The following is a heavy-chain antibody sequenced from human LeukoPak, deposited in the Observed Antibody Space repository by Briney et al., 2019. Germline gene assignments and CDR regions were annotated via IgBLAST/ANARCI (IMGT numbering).Heavy chain of an antibody. CDR2: IYYSGST. Sequence: SETLSLTCTVSGVSISSSSYYWGWIRQPPGKGLEWIGSIYYSGSTYYNPSLKSRVTISVDTSKNQFSLKLSSVTAADTAVYYRARQGWDDFWSGYSDYWGQGTLVTVSS. V-gene: IGHV4-39*01. J-gene: IGHJ4*02. CDR3: ARQGWDDFWSGYSDY. CDR1: GVSISSSSYY. D-gene: IGHD3-3*01.